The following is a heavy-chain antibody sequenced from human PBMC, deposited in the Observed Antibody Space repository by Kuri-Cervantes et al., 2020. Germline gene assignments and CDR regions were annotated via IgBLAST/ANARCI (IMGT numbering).Heavy chain of an antibody. J-gene: IGHJ4*02. Sequence: GGSLRLSCAAAGFTFDDYAMHWVRQAPGKGLELVSGISGNSGSIGYADSVKGRFTISRVNAKISLYLQMNSLRAEDTALYYCAKDFIGLDISGYHSWGQGTLVTVSS. CDR2: ISGNSGSI. D-gene: IGHD3-22*01. V-gene: IGHV3-9*01. CDR3: AKDFIGLDISGYHS. CDR1: GFTFDDYA.